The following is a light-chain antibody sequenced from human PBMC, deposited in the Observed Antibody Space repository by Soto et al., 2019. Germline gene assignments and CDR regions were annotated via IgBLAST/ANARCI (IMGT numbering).Light chain of an antibody. V-gene: IGLV2-23*01. Sequence: QSALTQPASVSGTPGQAISISCTGTNSDVGTYNLVSWYQQHPGRAPKLMIYEGTKRPPWVSNRFSGSRSGNSASLTISGLQAEDEADYYCCSYAGGSTYVFGSGTKVTVL. CDR1: NSDVGTYNL. CDR3: CSYAGGSTYV. J-gene: IGLJ1*01. CDR2: EGT.